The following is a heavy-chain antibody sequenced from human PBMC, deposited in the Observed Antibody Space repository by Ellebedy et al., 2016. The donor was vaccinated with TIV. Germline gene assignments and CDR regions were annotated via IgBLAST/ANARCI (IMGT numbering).Heavy chain of an antibody. V-gene: IGHV3-33*08. Sequence: PGGSLRLSCAASGFTFSSYGMHWVRQAPGKGLEWVAVIWYDGSKKYYVDSVKGRFTISRDNSKSTLYLQMNSLRAEDTAVYYCARDGGYGGNSGFDYWGQGTLVTVSS. CDR1: GFTFSSYG. J-gene: IGHJ4*02. D-gene: IGHD4-23*01. CDR3: ARDGGYGGNSGFDY. CDR2: IWYDGSKK.